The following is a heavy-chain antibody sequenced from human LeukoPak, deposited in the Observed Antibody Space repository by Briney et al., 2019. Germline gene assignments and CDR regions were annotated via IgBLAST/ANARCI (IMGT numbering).Heavy chain of an antibody. CDR3: ARGPNSNWSGLDS. Sequence: GGSLRLSCTASGFSFSGHWMHWSRQLPGKGLVWVSRISPTGSTTSYADSVKGRFTVSRDNAKNTLYLQVNNLRAEDTAVYYCARGPNSNWSGLDSWGQGTLLTVSS. CDR2: ISPTGSTT. V-gene: IGHV3-74*01. D-gene: IGHD6-6*01. J-gene: IGHJ4*02. CDR1: GFSFSGHW.